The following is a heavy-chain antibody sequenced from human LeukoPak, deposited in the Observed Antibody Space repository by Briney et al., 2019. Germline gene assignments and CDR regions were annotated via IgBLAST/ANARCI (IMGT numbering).Heavy chain of an antibody. CDR1: GFTFSGYN. J-gene: IGHJ6*02. V-gene: IGHV3-11*01. CDR2: ITNGGSTI. Sequence: PGGSLRLSCAASGFTFSGYNMNWVRQAPGKGLEWVSYITNGGSTIHHADPVKGRFTISRDNAKKTLYLQMNSLRAEDTAVYYCARSIGLTGGGVDVWGQGTTVTVSS. D-gene: IGHD3-9*01. CDR3: ARSIGLTGGGVDV.